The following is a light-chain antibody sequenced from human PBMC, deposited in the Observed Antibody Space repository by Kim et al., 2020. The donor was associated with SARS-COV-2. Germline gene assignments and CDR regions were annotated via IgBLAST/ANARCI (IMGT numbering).Light chain of an antibody. CDR1: QGIVNY. CDR2: TAS. Sequence: DIQMTQSPSSLSASVGDRVTIICRASQGIVNYLAWYQQKPGKVPTLLIYTASTLQSGVPSRCSGSGSGTDFTLTISNLQPEDVATYYCQSYSTAPLTFGGGTKVDIK. J-gene: IGKJ4*02. V-gene: IGKV1-27*01. CDR3: QSYSTAPLT.